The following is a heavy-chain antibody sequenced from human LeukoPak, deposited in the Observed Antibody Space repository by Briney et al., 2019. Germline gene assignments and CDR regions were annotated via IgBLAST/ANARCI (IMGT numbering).Heavy chain of an antibody. J-gene: IGHJ6*03. CDR3: AREGYYYYMDV. CDR1: GGSISSRPYS. Sequence: PSETLSLTCTVSGGSISSRPYSWGWIRQPAGKGLEWIGRIYTSGSTNYNPSLKSRVTMSVDTSKNQFSLKLSSVTAADTAVYYCAREGYYYYMDVWGKGTTVTISS. CDR2: IYTSGST. V-gene: IGHV4-61*02.